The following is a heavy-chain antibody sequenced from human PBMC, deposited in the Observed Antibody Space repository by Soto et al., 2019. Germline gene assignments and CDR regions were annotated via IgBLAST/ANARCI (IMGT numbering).Heavy chain of an antibody. CDR3: AREIIPLTTDWYLDL. CDR1: GGSISGGVYY. D-gene: IGHD4-17*01. Sequence: SETLSLTCTVSGGSISGGVYYWSWIRQPPGKGLEWIGYIFDSGSTYYNPSLKSRVTISVDTSKNQFSLRLSSVTAADTAVYYCAREIIPLTTDWYLDLWGRGTLVTLSS. V-gene: IGHV4-30-4*01. CDR2: IFDSGST. J-gene: IGHJ2*01.